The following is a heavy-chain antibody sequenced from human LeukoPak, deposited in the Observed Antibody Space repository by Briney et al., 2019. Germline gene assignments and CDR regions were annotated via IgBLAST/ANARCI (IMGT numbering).Heavy chain of an antibody. CDR1: GFTFNSYV. Sequence: GGSLRLSCAASGFTFNSYVMHWVRQAPGKGLEYVSGITSNGGTTYYAKSVEGRFTISRDNSKNTLYLQMGSLRAEDMAVYYCARDHIGFGEDYGMDVWGQGTTVTVSS. D-gene: IGHD3-10*01. V-gene: IGHV3-64*01. CDR2: ITSNGGTT. J-gene: IGHJ6*02. CDR3: ARDHIGFGEDYGMDV.